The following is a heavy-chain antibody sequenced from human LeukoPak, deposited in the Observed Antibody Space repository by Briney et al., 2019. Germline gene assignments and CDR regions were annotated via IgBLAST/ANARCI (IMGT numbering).Heavy chain of an antibody. J-gene: IGHJ4*02. V-gene: IGHV3-9*01. D-gene: IGHD3-10*01. CDR3: AKDSNGSGSYFDY. Sequence: GGSLRLSCAASGFTFDDYAMHWVRQAPGKGLEWVSGISWNSGSIGYADSVKGRFTISRDNAKNSLYLQMNSLRAEDTALYYRAKDSNGSGSYFDYWGQGTLVTVSS. CDR2: ISWNSGSI. CDR1: GFTFDDYA.